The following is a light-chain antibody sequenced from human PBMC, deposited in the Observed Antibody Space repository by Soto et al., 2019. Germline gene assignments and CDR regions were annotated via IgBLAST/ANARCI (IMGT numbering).Light chain of an antibody. CDR1: QSINSW. CDR2: DAS. J-gene: IGKJ4*01. CDR3: QQYDNYPLT. V-gene: IGKV1-5*01. Sequence: DIQMTRSPSTLSASVGDRVTITCRASQSINSWLAWYQQKPGKAPKFLIYDASNLESGVPSRFSGSASGTEFTLTISSLQPDDFATYYCQQYDNYPLTFGGGTKVDI.